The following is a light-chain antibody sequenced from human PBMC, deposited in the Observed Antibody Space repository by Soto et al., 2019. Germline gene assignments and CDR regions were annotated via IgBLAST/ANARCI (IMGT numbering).Light chain of an antibody. V-gene: IGLV2-14*03. CDR1: SSDIGAFNF. CDR3: TSFTSRVTLV. CDR2: DVS. Sequence: QSALTQPASVSGSPGQSITISCTGTSSDIGAFNFVSWYQRHPGRPPKLLIHDVSHRPSGISNRFSGTKSGNTASLTISGLQPEDEAEYFCTSFTSRVTLVFGGGTKLTVL. J-gene: IGLJ3*02.